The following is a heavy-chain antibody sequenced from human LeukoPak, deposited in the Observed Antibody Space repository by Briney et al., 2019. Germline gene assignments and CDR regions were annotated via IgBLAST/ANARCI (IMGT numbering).Heavy chain of an antibody. V-gene: IGHV3-21*01. CDR3: ARVGLGYYYYGMDV. J-gene: IGHJ6*02. D-gene: IGHD3-16*01. Sequence: GGSLRLSCAASGFIVSNNYMNWVRQAPGKGLEWVSSISSSSSYIYYADSVKGRFTISRDNAKNSLYLQMNSLRAEDTAVYYCARVGLGYYYYGMDVWGQGTTVTVSS. CDR1: GFIVSNNY. CDR2: ISSSSSYI.